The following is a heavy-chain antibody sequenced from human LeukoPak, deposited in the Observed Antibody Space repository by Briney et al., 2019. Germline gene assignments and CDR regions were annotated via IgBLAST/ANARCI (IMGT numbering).Heavy chain of an antibody. CDR1: GYTFTSYY. J-gene: IGHJ6*03. CDR2: INPSGGST. V-gene: IGHV1-46*01. CDR3: AGASIGDRDYYYYYYMDV. Sequence: ASVKVSCKASGYTFTSYYMHWVRQAPGQGLEWMGIINPSGGSTGYAQKFQGRVTMTRDTSTSTVYMELSSLRSEDTAVYYCAGASIGDRDYYYYYYMDVWGKGTTVTVSS. D-gene: IGHD3-3*01.